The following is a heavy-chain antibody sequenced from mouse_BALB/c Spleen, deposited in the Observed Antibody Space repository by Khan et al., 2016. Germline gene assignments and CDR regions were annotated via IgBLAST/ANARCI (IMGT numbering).Heavy chain of an antibody. CDR3: ARSDYGSKDAMDY. V-gene: IGHV3-2*02. CDR2: ISYSGST. CDR1: GYSITSDYA. D-gene: IGHD1-1*01. J-gene: IGHJ4*01. Sequence: VKLEESGPGLVKPSQSLSLTCTVTGYSITSDYAWNWIRQFPGNKLEWMGYISYSGSTSYNPSLKSRISITRDTSNNHFFLQLNSVTSEDTATYYCARSDYGSKDAMDYWGQGTSVTVSS.